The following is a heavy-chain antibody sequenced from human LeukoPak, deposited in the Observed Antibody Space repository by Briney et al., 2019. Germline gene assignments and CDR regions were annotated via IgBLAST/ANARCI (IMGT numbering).Heavy chain of an antibody. D-gene: IGHD3-3*01. J-gene: IGHJ6*02. CDR3: ARDGRGVAYYDFWSGLNPDYGMDV. CDR1: GFTFRSHW. CDR2: IHQYGGEK. V-gene: IGHV3-7*01. Sequence: GSLRLSCEASGFTFRSHWMSWVRQAPGKGLEWVANIHQYGGEKYYVDSVRGRFSISRDNAKNSLYLEMNSLRAEDTAVYYCARDGRGVAYYDFWSGLNPDYGMDVWGQGTTVTVSS.